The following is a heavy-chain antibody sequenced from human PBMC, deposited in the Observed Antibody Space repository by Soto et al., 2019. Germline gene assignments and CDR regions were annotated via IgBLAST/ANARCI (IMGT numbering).Heavy chain of an antibody. V-gene: IGHV3-64D*06. CDR2: ISSNGGTT. CDR1: GFNVGAFA. CDR3: VKADRVTGTVPFYYFGMDV. J-gene: IGHJ6*02. Sequence: GGSLRLSCAASGFNVGAFAVNWVRQAPGKGLEYVSAISSNGGTTYYADSVKDRFTISRDNSKNTLYLQMSSLRAEDTALYYCVKADRVTGTVPFYYFGMDVWGQGTTVTVSS. D-gene: IGHD1-7*01.